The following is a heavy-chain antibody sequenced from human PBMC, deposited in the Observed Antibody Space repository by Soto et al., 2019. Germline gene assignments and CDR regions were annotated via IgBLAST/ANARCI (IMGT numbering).Heavy chain of an antibody. D-gene: IGHD2-8*01. Sequence: SQTVSLNSTVSSGFISSYYCSWIRQHPGKGLEWIGYSYYSGSTNYIPSLKSRVTISVDTSKDQFSLKLSSVTAADTAVYYCARVYAHYFDYWGQGTLVTVSS. CDR1: SGFISSYY. J-gene: IGHJ4*02. CDR3: ARVYAHYFDY. CDR2: SYYSGST. V-gene: IGHV4-59*01.